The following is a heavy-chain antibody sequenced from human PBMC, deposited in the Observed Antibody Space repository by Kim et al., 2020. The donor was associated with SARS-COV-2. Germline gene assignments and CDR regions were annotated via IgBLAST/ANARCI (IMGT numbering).Heavy chain of an antibody. CDR2: IKGDGSQK. CDR1: AFTFSNYW. Sequence: GGSLRLSCAASAFTFSNYWMNWVRQAPGKGLEWVANIKGDGSQKSYVDSVKGRFTVSRDNAKNSLFLQMDNLRADDTAVYFCSGGDKWTFENWGQGTLVTVSS. CDR3: SGGDKWTFEN. J-gene: IGHJ4*02. D-gene: IGHD1-26*01. V-gene: IGHV3-7*03.